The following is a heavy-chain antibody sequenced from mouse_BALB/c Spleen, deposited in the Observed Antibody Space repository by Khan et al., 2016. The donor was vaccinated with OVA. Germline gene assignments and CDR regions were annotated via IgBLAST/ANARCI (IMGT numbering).Heavy chain of an antibody. J-gene: IGHJ3*01. CDR2: ISYDGSN. CDR3: ARGYAGYYFAY. D-gene: IGHD2-3*01. CDR1: DYSITSGFY. Sequence: QLEESGPGLVKPSQSLSLTCSVTDYSITSGFYWNWIRQFPGNKLEWMGYISYDGSNNYNPSLKNRISITRDTSKNQFFLNLTSVTTEDTDTYFCARGYAGYYFAYWGQGTLITVSA. V-gene: IGHV3-6*02.